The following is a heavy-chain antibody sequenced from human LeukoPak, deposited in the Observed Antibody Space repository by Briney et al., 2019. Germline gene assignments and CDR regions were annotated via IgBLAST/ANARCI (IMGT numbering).Heavy chain of an antibody. V-gene: IGHV4-39*02. CDR1: GGSISSSSYY. Sequence: SETLSLTCTVSGGSISSSSYYWGWIRQPPGKGLEWIGSIDYGGNTFYNPSLNSRVTMSIDTSKNHFSLKLSSVTAADTAVYYCARGVAILSLALDYWGQGTLVTVSS. CDR3: ARGVAILSLALDY. CDR2: IDYGGNT. J-gene: IGHJ4*02. D-gene: IGHD1-20*01.